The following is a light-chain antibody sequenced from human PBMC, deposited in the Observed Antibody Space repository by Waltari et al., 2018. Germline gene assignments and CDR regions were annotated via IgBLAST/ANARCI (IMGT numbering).Light chain of an antibody. Sequence: DIVMTQSPDSLTVSLGDRATINCKSSQSVINSAKNKNKLAWYQQKAGQPPKLLIYWASTRESGVPDRFSGSGSGTDFTLTISSLQAEDVAVYYCQQYYRVPFTFGPGTKVDIK. CDR1: QSVINSAKNKNK. CDR3: QQYYRVPFT. CDR2: WAS. J-gene: IGKJ3*01. V-gene: IGKV4-1*01.